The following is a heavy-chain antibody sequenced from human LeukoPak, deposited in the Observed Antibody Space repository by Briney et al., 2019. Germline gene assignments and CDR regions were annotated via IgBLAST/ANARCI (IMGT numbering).Heavy chain of an antibody. J-gene: IGHJ4*02. CDR1: GGSFSGYY. V-gene: IGHV4-34*01. CDR2: IHYSETT. D-gene: IGHD5-24*01. CDR3: AREKMATIDY. Sequence: SETLSLTCAVYGGSFSGYYWSWIRQPPGKGLEWIASIHYSETTYYNPSLKSRVTISVDTSKNQFSLKLSSVTAADTAVYYCAREKMATIDYWGQGTLVTVSS.